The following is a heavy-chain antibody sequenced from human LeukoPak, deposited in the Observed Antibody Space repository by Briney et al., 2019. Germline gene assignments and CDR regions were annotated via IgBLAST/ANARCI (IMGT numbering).Heavy chain of an antibody. D-gene: IGHD2-15*01. V-gene: IGHV3-7*01. CDR1: GFAFSDFW. CDR3: ATSHDSAGND. J-gene: IGHJ4*02. CDR2: VRHDGSAK. Sequence: GGSLRPSCAASGFAFSDFWMSWVRQAPGKGLEWVANVRHDGSAKYYVPSVRGRFTISRDNAKNSLYLQMNSLTVEDTAVYYCATSHDSAGNDWGQGTLVTVSS.